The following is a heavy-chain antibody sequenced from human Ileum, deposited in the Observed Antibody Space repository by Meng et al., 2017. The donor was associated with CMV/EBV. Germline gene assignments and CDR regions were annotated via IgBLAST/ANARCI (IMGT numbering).Heavy chain of an antibody. J-gene: IGHJ4*02. CDR2: IYTSGSS. CDR3: AREGPTDWGRALDY. CDR1: GGAMSSYY. V-gene: IGHV4-4*07. D-gene: IGHD7-27*01. Sequence: QGERRAAGQGRVKPSETLSLTCTVSGGAMSSYYWSWIRQPAGKGLEWIGRIYTSGSSNYNSSLKSRVTMSVDTSKTQFSMKLNSVTAADTAVYYCAREGPTDWGRALDYWGQGTLVTVSS.